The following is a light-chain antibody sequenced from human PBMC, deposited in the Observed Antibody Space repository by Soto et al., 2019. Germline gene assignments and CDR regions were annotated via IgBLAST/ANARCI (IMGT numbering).Light chain of an antibody. J-gene: IGKJ4*01. V-gene: IGKV4-1*01. CDR3: QQYYSTPLT. CDR2: WAS. CDR1: QSVLYSSNNKNY. Sequence: IVMTQSPDSLAVSLGERATINCKSSQSVLYSSNNKNYLAWYQQKTGQPPKLLIYWASTRESGVPDRFSGSGSGTDFTLTISTLQADDVAVYYCQQYYSTPLTFGGGTKVEIK.